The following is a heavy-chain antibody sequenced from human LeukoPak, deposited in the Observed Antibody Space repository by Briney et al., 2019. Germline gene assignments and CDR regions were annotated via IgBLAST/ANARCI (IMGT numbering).Heavy chain of an antibody. J-gene: IGHJ4*02. Sequence: ASVKVSCKASGYTFTGYYMHWVRQAPGQGLEWMGWINPNSGGTNYAQKFQGRVTMTEDTSTDTAYMELSSLRSEDTAVYYCATGYITMVRGVINDYWGQGTLVTVSS. CDR1: GYTFTGYY. V-gene: IGHV1-2*02. D-gene: IGHD3-10*01. CDR3: ATGYITMVRGVINDY. CDR2: INPNSGGT.